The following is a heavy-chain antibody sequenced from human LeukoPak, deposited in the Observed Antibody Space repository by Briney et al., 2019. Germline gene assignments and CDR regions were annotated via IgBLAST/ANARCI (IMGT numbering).Heavy chain of an antibody. D-gene: IGHD6-13*01. Sequence: GSLRLSCAASGFIFSDYSMNWVRQAPGKGLEWVPYISSAGSSVTYYADSVKGRITIYRDNAKNSLYLQMNSLRDEDTAVYYCTRAAYKSSWYLDYWGQGTLVTVSS. CDR3: TRAAYKSSWYLDY. J-gene: IGHJ4*02. V-gene: IGHV3-48*02. CDR1: GFIFSDYS. CDR2: ISSAGSSVT.